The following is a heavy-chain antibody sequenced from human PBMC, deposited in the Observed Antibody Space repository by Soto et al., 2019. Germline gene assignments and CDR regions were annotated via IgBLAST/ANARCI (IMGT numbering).Heavy chain of an antibody. V-gene: IGHV3-23*01. CDR2: ISGSGGST. J-gene: IGHJ6*02. CDR1: GFTFSSYA. Sequence: GGSLRLSCAASGFTFSSYAMSWVRQAPGKGLEWVSAISGSGGSTYYADSVKGLFTISRDNSKNTLYLQMNSLRAEDTAVYYCAKATRAASGPYGLDVWGQGTTVTVSS. CDR3: AKATRAASGPYGLDV. D-gene: IGHD6-13*01.